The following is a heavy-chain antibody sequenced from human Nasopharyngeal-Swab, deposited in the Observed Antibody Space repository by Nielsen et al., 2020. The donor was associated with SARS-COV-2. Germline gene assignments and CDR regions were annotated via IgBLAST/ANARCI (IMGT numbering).Heavy chain of an antibody. CDR1: GFTFSSYS. Sequence: GESLKISCAASGFTFSSYSMNWVRQAPGKGLEWVSYISSSSSTIYYADSVKGRFIISRDNAKNSLYLQMNSLRAEDTAVYYCAREDKGQWLVPGSFDYWGQGTLVTVSS. J-gene: IGHJ4*02. CDR3: AREDKGQWLVPGSFDY. CDR2: ISSSSSTI. V-gene: IGHV3-48*04. D-gene: IGHD6-19*01.